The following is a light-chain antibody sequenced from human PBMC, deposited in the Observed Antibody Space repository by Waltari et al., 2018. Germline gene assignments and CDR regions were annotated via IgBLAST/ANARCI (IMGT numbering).Light chain of an antibody. CDR2: DAS. CDR3: QQRSTWPLT. Sequence: EIVLTQSPAPLYLSPGERATLSCRASQSVSRYLGWYQQKFGQPPRLLIYDASNRATGIPARFSGSGSETDFTLTISSLEPEDFAVYYCQQRSTWPLTFGGGTKVEIK. J-gene: IGKJ4*01. V-gene: IGKV3-11*01. CDR1: QSVSRY.